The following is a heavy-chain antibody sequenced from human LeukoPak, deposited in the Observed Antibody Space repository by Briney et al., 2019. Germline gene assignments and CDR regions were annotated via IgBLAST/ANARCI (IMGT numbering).Heavy chain of an antibody. CDR3: ARCGIVGAGNYYYYYMDV. D-gene: IGHD1-26*01. J-gene: IGHJ6*03. CDR1: GGTFSSYA. CDR2: MIPIFGTA. Sequence: SVKVSCKASGGTFSSYAISWVRQAPGQGLEWMGGMIPIFGTANYAQKFQGRVTITTDESTSTAYMELSSLRSEDTAVYYCARCGIVGAGNYYYYYMDVWGKGTTVTVSS. V-gene: IGHV1-69*05.